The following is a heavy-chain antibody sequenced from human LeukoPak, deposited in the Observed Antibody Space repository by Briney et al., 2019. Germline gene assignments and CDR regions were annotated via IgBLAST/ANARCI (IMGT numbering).Heavy chain of an antibody. CDR1: GFTFSSYA. CDR2: ISGSGGST. D-gene: IGHD1-1*01. V-gene: IGHV3-23*01. J-gene: IGHJ4*02. Sequence: PGGSLRLSCAASGFTFSSYAMSWVRQAPGKGLEGVSAISGSGGSTYYADSVKGRFTISRDNSKNTLYLQMNSLRAEDTAVYYCAKDRYRSRDYFDYWGQGTLVTVSS. CDR3: AKDRYRSRDYFDY.